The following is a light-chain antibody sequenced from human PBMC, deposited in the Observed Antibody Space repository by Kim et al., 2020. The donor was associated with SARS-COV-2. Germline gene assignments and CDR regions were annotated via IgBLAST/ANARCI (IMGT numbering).Light chain of an antibody. CDR2: HDS. J-gene: IGLJ2*01. V-gene: IGLV3-1*01. CDR1: KLGDKY. Sequence: SYELTQPPSVSVSPGQTASITCSGDKLGDKYACWYQQKPGQSPVLVIYHDSKRPSGIPERFSGSNSGNTATLTISGTQAMDEADYYCQAWDSSTVVLGGG. CDR3: QAWDSSTVV.